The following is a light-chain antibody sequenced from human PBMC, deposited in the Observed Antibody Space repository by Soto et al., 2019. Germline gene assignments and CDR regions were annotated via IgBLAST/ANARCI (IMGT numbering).Light chain of an antibody. Sequence: QSALTQPASVSGSPGQSITISCTGTSSDVGSYNLVSWYQQHPGKAPKLMIYESSKRHSGVSDRFSGSKSGNTASLTISGLQAEDEACYYCPSFAGDRGVVFGEGTKVTVL. CDR1: SSDVGSYNL. J-gene: IGLJ2*01. CDR3: PSFAGDRGVV. V-gene: IGLV2-23*01. CDR2: ESS.